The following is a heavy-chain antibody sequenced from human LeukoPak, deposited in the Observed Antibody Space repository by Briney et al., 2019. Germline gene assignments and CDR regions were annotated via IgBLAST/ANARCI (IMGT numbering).Heavy chain of an antibody. D-gene: IGHD3-10*01. J-gene: IGHJ4*02. CDR1: GHTVTSYY. Sequence: GASVKVSCKSSGHTVTSYYMYWVRQAPGQGLEWMGIINPSGGSTSYAQKFQGRVTMTRDTSTSTVYMELSSLRSEDTAVYYCARDSGMVRGTVDYWGQGTLVTVSS. CDR2: INPSGGST. V-gene: IGHV1-46*01. CDR3: ARDSGMVRGTVDY.